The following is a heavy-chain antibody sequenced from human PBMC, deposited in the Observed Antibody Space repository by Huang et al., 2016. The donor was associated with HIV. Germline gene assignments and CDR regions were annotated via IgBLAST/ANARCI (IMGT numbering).Heavy chain of an antibody. CDR1: GGNFSSYA. J-gene: IGHJ4*02. CDR3: ARDLNGDFDY. Sequence: QVQVVQSGAEVTKPGSSVKVSCKASGGNFSSYAISWVRQAPGQGLEWMGRVIPIFGTTNYEQKFKGRVKITADEYTSTSDMEVSSLRSEDTAVYYCARDLNGDFDYWGQGTLVTVSS. V-gene: IGHV1-69*18. CDR2: VIPIFGTT. D-gene: IGHD4-17*01.